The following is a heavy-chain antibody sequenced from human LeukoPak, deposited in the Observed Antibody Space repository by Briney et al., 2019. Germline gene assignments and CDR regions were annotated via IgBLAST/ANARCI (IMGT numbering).Heavy chain of an antibody. CDR2: IYPGDSDT. Sequence: GESLKIPCKGSGYSLTSCWNGWVRPMPGKRLEGVGIIYPGDSDTRFSPSFQGQVTISADKSISTAYLQWSSLKASDTAMYYCARLGGPFYDSMDYWGQGTLVTVSS. D-gene: IGHD3-22*01. V-gene: IGHV5-51*01. CDR1: GYSLTSCW. J-gene: IGHJ4*02. CDR3: ARLGGPFYDSMDY.